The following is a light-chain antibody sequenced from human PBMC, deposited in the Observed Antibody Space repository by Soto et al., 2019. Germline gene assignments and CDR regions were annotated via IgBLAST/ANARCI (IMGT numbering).Light chain of an antibody. J-gene: IGLJ2*01. CDR1: SSDVGGYNY. CDR2: DVN. V-gene: IGLV2-14*01. Sequence: QSVLTQPASVSGSPGQSITISCTGTSSDVGGYNYVSWYQQHPDKAPKLLIYDVNNRPTGVSNRFSASKSGTTASLTISGLQAEDEADYYCSSYTSSAVVVFGGGTKLTVL. CDR3: SSYTSSAVVV.